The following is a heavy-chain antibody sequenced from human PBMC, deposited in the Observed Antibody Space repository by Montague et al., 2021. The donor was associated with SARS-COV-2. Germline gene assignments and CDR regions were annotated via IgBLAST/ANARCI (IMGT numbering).Heavy chain of an antibody. CDR2: VNHSGGT. Sequence: SETLSLTCAVYGGSLSGFSWNWVRQPPGKGLEWIGDVNHSGGTKYSAALKSRVTISVDASKNQFSLKLTSVTAPDTAVYYCVRLGDGVVTPPVLGLVPYYYYYYMDVWGQGTTVTVSS. D-gene: IGHD3-16*01. CDR1: GGSLSGFS. J-gene: IGHJ6*02. CDR3: VRLGDGVVTPPVLGLVPYYYYYYMDV. V-gene: IGHV4-34*01.